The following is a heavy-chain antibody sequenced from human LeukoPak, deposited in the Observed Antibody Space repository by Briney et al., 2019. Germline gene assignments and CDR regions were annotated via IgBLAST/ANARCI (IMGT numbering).Heavy chain of an antibody. CDR3: AKGEVVVVPAAIRDY. J-gene: IGHJ4*02. CDR1: GFTFSSYA. CDR2: ISGSGGST. Sequence: GGSLRLSCAASGFTFSSYAMSWVRQAPGKGLGWVSAISGSGGSTYYADSVKGRFTISRDNSKNTLYLQMNSLRAEDTAVYYCAKGEVVVVPAAIRDYWGQGTLVTVSS. D-gene: IGHD2-2*02. V-gene: IGHV3-23*01.